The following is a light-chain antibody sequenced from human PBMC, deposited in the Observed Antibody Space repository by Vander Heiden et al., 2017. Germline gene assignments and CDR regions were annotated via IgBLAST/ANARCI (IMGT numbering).Light chain of an antibody. CDR3: SSYTSSSTLVV. V-gene: IGLV2-14*01. Sequence: QSALPQPAPVSGSPGQSVTISCTGTSSDVGGYNYVSWYQQHPGKAPKLMIYEVSNRPSGVSNRFSGSKSGNTASLTISGLQAEDEADYYCSSYTSSSTLVVFGGGTKLTVL. J-gene: IGLJ2*01. CDR1: SSDVGGYNY. CDR2: EVS.